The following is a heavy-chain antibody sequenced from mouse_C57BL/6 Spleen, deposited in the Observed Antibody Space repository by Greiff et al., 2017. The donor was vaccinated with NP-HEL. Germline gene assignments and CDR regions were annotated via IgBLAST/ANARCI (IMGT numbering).Heavy chain of an antibody. CDR1: GYTFTSYW. D-gene: IGHD1-1*01. J-gene: IGHJ1*03. Sequence: VKLKQPGAELVRPGSSVKLSCKASGYTFTSYWMDWVKQRPGQGLEWIGNIYPSDSETHYNQKFKDKATLTVDKSSSTAYMQLSSLTSEDSAVYYCARSSLDYYGSSGYFDVWGTGTTVTVSS. CDR2: IYPSDSET. CDR3: ARSSLDYYGSSGYFDV. V-gene: IGHV1-61*01.